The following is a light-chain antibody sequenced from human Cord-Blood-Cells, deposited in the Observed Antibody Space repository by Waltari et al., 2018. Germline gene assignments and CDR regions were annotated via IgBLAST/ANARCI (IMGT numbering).Light chain of an antibody. J-gene: IGKJ3*01. CDR1: QDISNY. Sequence: DIQMTQSPSSLSASVGDRVTLTCQASQDISNYLNWYQQKPGKAPKLLIYDASHLETGVPSRFSGSGSGTDFTFTISSLQPEDIATYYCQQYDNLPFTFGPGAKVDIK. V-gene: IGKV1-33*01. CDR2: DAS. CDR3: QQYDNLPFT.